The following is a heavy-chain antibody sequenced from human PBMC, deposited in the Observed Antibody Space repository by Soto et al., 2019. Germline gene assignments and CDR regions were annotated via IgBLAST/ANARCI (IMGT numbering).Heavy chain of an antibody. CDR1: GFTFSSYA. CDR3: ARERGSSVSYFDY. V-gene: IGHV3-30-3*01. CDR2: ISYDGSKK. Sequence: QVQLVESGGGVVQPGRSLRLSCAASGFTFSSYAMHWVRQAPGKGLEWVAVISYDGSKKYYADSVKGRFTISRDNSKHTLYLQMNSLRAEDTAVYYCARERGSSVSYFDYWGQGTLVTVSS. D-gene: IGHD2-2*01. J-gene: IGHJ4*02.